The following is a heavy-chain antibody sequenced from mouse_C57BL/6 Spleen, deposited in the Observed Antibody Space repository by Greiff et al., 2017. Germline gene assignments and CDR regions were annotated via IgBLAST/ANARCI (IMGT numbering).Heavy chain of an antibody. CDR3: TRYYYGSSYPYCDY. V-gene: IGHV5-9-1*02. D-gene: IGHD1-1*01. Sequence: EVKVVESGEGLVKPGGSLKLSCAASGFTFSSYAMSWVRQTPEKRLEWVAYISSGGDYIYYVDTVKGRFTISRDNARNTLYLQMSSLKSEDTAMYYCTRYYYGSSYPYCDYSGQGTTLTVSS. CDR2: ISSGGDYI. J-gene: IGHJ2*01. CDR1: GFTFSSYA.